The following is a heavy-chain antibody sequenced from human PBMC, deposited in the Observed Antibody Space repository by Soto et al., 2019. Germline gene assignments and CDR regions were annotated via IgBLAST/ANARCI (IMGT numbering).Heavy chain of an antibody. D-gene: IGHD2-21*01. CDR1: GGTFSSYA. Sequence: GASVKVSCKASGGTFSSYAISWVRQAPGQGLEWMGGIIPIFGTANYAQKFQGRVTITADKSTSTAYMELSSLRSEGTSVYYCARIPKGGGGERLTGCFVYWGQGTLVAVSS. V-gene: IGHV1-69*06. J-gene: IGHJ4*02. CDR3: ARIPKGGGGERLTGCFVY. CDR2: IIPIFGTA.